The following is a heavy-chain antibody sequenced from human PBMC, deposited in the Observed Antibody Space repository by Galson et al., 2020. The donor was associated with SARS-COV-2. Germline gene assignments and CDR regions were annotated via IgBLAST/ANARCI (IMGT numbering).Heavy chain of an antibody. V-gene: IGHV3-7*01. CDR1: GFTFSSYW. J-gene: IGHJ3*01. CDR2: IKQDGSEK. CDR3: ARNYYDSSGYFDAFDV. Sequence: GGSLRLSCAASGFTFSSYWMSWVRQAPGKGLEWVATIKQDGSEKYYVDSVQGRFTISRDNAKNSLYLQMNSLRAEDTAVYYCARNYYDSSGYFDAFDVWGQGTMVTVSS. D-gene: IGHD3-22*01.